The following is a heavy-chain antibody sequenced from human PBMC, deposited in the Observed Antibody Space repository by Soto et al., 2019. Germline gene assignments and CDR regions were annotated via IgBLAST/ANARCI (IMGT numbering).Heavy chain of an antibody. CDR1: GETFSTFA. Sequence: QVQLLQSGAELKRPGSSVKVSCKASGETFSTFAITWVRQAPGHGPEWMGGIIPLFGTAHYARRFEDRVTMTADESTSTAYMELRSLTSEDTAIYYCARGSPCSTTTCLLNEVWFDPWGQGTLVTVST. CDR2: IIPLFGTA. CDR3: ARGSPCSTTTCLLNEVWFDP. D-gene: IGHD1-1*01. J-gene: IGHJ5*02. V-gene: IGHV1-69*01.